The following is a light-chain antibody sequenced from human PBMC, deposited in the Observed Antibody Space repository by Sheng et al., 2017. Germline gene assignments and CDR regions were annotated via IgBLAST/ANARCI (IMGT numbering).Light chain of an antibody. V-gene: IGLV3-21*03. CDR3: QVWAGSNDHVGV. CDR2: DDT. Sequence: SYELIQPPSVSVSPGKTASVTCGGNNIRSKSVQWYQQKSGQAPVLVIYDDTERPSGIPERFSGSNGGNTATLTITRVEAGDEADYYCQVWAGSNDHVGVFGTGTAVSVL. CDR1: NIRSKS. J-gene: IGLJ1*01.